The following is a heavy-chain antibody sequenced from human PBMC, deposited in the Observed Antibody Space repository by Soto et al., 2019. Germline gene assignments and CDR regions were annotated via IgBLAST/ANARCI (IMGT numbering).Heavy chain of an antibody. Sequence: EVQLVESGGGLVKPGGSLRLSCAASGFTFSSFTMTWVRQAPGKGLEWVSSISSSTNYIYYADSVKGRSTISRDNAKNSLYLQMNSLRAEDTAVYYCARQWDYNSGWYGGQYYLDYWGQGTLVTVSS. D-gene: IGHD6-19*01. V-gene: IGHV3-21*01. J-gene: IGHJ4*02. CDR3: ARQWDYNSGWYGGQYYLDY. CDR2: ISSSTNYI. CDR1: GFTFSSFT.